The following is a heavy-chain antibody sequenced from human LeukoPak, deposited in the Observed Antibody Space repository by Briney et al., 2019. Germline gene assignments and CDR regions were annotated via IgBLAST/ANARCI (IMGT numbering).Heavy chain of an antibody. CDR2: IYHSGST. CDR3: XXDGQFDWSQGGLDY. CDR1: GYSISSGYY. V-gene: IGHV4-38-2*02. J-gene: IGHJ4*02. Sequence: PSETLSLTCTVSGYSISSGYYWGWIRQPPGKGLEWIGSIYHSGSTYYNPSLKSRVTISVDTSKNQFSLKLSSVTAADTAVYYXXXDGQFDWSQGGLDYWGQGTLVTVSS. D-gene: IGHD3-9*01.